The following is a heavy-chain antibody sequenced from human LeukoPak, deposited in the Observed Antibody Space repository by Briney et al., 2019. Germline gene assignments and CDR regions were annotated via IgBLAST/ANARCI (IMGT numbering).Heavy chain of an antibody. CDR2: IIPIFGTA. CDR1: GGTFSSYA. D-gene: IGHD5-24*01. Sequence: VASVKVSCKASGGTFSSYAISWVRQAPGQGLEWMGGIIPIFGTANYAQKFQGRVTITTDESTSTAYMELSSLRSEDTAVYYCARDQSRDGYNLDAFDIWGQGTMVTVSS. V-gene: IGHV1-69*05. J-gene: IGHJ3*02. CDR3: ARDQSRDGYNLDAFDI.